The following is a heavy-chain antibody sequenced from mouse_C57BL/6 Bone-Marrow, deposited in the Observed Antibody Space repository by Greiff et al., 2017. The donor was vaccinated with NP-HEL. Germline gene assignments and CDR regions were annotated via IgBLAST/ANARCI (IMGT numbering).Heavy chain of an antibody. CDR3: ATGDYRAWFAY. Sequence: QVQLQQSGPELVKPGASVKISCKASGYAFSSSWMNWVKQRPGKGLEWIGRIYPGDGDTNYNGKFKGKATLTADKSSSTAYMQLSSLTSEDSAVYFCATGDYRAWFAYWGQGTLVTVSA. D-gene: IGHD2-4*01. CDR2: IYPGDGDT. CDR1: GYAFSSSW. J-gene: IGHJ3*01. V-gene: IGHV1-82*01.